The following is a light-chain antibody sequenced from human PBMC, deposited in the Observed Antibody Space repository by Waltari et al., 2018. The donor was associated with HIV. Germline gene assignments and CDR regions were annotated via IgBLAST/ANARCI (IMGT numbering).Light chain of an antibody. CDR3: AAWDDSLNGLV. V-gene: IGLV1-44*01. CDR1: RSTIGSNT. J-gene: IGLJ1*01. CDR2: SNN. Sequence: QSVLTQPPSASGTPGQRVTISCSGSRSTIGSNTVTWYQQLPGTAPKLLIYSNNQRPSGVPDRFSGSKSGTSASLAISGLQSEDEADYYCAAWDDSLNGLVFGTGTKVTVL.